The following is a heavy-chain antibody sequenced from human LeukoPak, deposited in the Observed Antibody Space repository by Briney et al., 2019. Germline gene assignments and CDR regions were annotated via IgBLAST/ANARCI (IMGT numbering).Heavy chain of an antibody. J-gene: IGHJ3*02. CDR1: GYTFTSYY. D-gene: IGHD5-24*01. CDR3: ARDEPPEMATSAFDI. V-gene: IGHV1-46*01. Sequence: ASVNVSCKASGYTFTSYYMHWVRQAPGQGLEWMGIINPSGGSTSYAQKFQGRVTMTRDTSTSTVYMELSSLRSEDTAVYYCARDEPPEMATSAFDIWGQGTMVTVSS. CDR2: INPSGGST.